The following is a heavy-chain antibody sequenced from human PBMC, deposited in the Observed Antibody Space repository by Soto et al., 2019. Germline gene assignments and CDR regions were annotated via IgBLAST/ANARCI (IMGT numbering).Heavy chain of an antibody. CDR2: VSHDGRHT. D-gene: IGHD6-19*01. Sequence: VQLVESGGGVVQPGRSLRLSCAASGFTFSDYAMHWVRQAPGKGLEWVAVVSHDGRHTHYADSVKGRFTISRDSSKNTVSLEMTSLRAEDTAGYYCAKGGRQWLVTSDFNYWGQGALVTVSS. J-gene: IGHJ4*02. CDR1: GFTFSDYA. V-gene: IGHV3-30*18. CDR3: AKGGRQWLVTSDFNY.